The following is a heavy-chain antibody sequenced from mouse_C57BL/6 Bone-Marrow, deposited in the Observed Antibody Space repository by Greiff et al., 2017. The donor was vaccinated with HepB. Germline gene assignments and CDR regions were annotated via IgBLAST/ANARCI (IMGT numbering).Heavy chain of an antibody. CDR2: IYPRSGNT. D-gene: IGHD4-1*01. Sequence: VKVVESGAELARPGASVKLSCKASGYTFTSYGISWVKQRTGQGLEWIGEIYPRSGNTYYNEKFKGKATLTADTSSSTAYMELRSLTSEDSAVYCCARRTGALDYWGQGTTLTVSS. CDR1: GYTFTSYG. CDR3: ARRTGALDY. V-gene: IGHV1-81*01. J-gene: IGHJ2*01.